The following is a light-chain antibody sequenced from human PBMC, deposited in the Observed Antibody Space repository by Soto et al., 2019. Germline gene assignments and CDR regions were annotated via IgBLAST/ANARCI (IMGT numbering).Light chain of an antibody. J-gene: IGLJ2*01. V-gene: IGLV1-44*01. CDR1: NSNIGGDT. Sequence: QSVLTQPPSASETPGQRVTISCSGGNSNIGGDTVNWYQKLPGTAPKLLIYNNDQRPSRVPDRFSGSKSGTSASLAISGLQSEDEAHYYCATWDDSLNAVVFGGGTKLTVL. CDR2: NND. CDR3: ATWDDSLNAVV.